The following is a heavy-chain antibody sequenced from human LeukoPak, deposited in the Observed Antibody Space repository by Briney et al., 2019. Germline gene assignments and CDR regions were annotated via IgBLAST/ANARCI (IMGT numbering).Heavy chain of an antibody. Sequence: GGSLRLSCAASGFTFSSYSMNWVRQAPGKGLEWVSSISSSSSYIYYADSVKGRFTISRDNAKNSLYLQMNSLRAEDTAVYYCAREWEIPPNFDYWGQGTLVTVSS. D-gene: IGHD1-26*01. CDR2: ISSSSSYI. CDR1: GFTFSSYS. V-gene: IGHV3-21*01. J-gene: IGHJ4*02. CDR3: AREWEIPPNFDY.